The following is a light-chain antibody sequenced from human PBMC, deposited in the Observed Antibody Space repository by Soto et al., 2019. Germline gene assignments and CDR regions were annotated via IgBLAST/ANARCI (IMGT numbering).Light chain of an antibody. V-gene: IGKV3-20*01. CDR2: GAS. CDR3: HQYGSSPPT. Sequence: EIVLTQSPATLSMSPGESATLSCRASQSVDNTHVAWYQQRPGQAPRLLMSGASNRATGIPDGFTGSGSGTDFTLTISRLEPEDFAVYYCHQYGSSPPTFGQGTKVDIK. CDR1: QSVDNTH. J-gene: IGKJ1*01.